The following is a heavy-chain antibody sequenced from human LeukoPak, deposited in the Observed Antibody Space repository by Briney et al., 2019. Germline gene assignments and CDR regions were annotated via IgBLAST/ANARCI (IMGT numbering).Heavy chain of an antibody. D-gene: IGHD6-25*01. CDR1: GFTLRSYD. J-gene: IGHJ4*02. V-gene: IGHV3-23*01. Sequence: GGSLILSGAASGFTLRSYDMSLVRQAPGKGLEGVAATSGSGVNSYYADSVRGRFTISRDKSQNTLYLQMESLGAEDTALYYCAKDYSGYDFDYWGQGTLVTVSS. CDR3: AKDYSGYDFDY. CDR2: TSGSGVNS.